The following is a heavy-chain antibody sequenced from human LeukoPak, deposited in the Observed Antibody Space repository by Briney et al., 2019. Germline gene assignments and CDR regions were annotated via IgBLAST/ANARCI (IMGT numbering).Heavy chain of an antibody. CDR3: ARDSGYWNDAFDI. V-gene: IGHV4-34*01. CDR1: GGSFSGYY. D-gene: IGHD3-10*01. Sequence: SETLSLTCAVYGGSFSGYYWSWIRQPPGKGLEWIGEINHSGSTNYNPSLKSRVTISVDTSKNQFSLKLSSVTAADTAVYYCARDSGYWNDAFDIWGQGTMVTVSS. CDR2: INHSGST. J-gene: IGHJ3*02.